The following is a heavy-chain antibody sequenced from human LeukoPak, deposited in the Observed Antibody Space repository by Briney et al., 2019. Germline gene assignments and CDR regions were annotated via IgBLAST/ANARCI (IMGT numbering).Heavy chain of an antibody. CDR1: GYSFTSYW. CDR3: ARGRLSYCGGDCYSGYFDY. D-gene: IGHD2-21*02. Sequence: HGESLKISCKGSGYSFTSYWIGWVRQMPGKGLEWMGIIYPGDSDTRYSPSFQGQVTISADKSISTAYLQWSSLKASDTAMYYCARGRLSYCGGDCYSGYFDYWGQGTLVTVSS. V-gene: IGHV5-51*01. J-gene: IGHJ4*02. CDR2: IYPGDSDT.